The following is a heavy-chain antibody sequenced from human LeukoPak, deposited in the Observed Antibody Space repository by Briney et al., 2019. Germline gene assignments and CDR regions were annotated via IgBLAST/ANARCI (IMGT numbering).Heavy chain of an antibody. CDR1: GDSISSDY. V-gene: IGHV4-4*08. CDR2: IYRFGST. CDR3: AGRGQRYFRD. J-gene: IGHJ1*01. Sequence: SETLSLTCTGSGDSISSDYWSWIRQPPGQGLEWIGYIYRFGSTDYNPSLMRRVTISLDTSKKQLSLNLTSVTAADTAVYYCAGRGQRYFRDWGQGTLVTVSS.